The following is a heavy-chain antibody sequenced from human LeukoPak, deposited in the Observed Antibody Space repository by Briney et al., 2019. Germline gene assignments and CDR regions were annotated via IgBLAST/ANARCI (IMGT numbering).Heavy chain of an antibody. V-gene: IGHV3-48*03. CDR3: TTLTVASSFDY. D-gene: IGHD6-19*01. CDR2: ISGSDTTT. CDR1: GFSFSVYE. J-gene: IGHJ4*02. Sequence: GGSLRLSCAASGFSFSVYEMHWVRQAPGKGLEWIADISGSDTTTYYADSVKGRFTISRDNAKNSLYLQMNSLRAEDTAVYYCTTLTVASSFDYWGQGTLVTVSS.